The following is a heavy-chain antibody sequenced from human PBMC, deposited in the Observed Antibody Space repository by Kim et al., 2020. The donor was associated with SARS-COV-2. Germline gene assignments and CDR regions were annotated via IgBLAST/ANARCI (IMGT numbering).Heavy chain of an antibody. CDR1: GGSFSGYY. J-gene: IGHJ4*02. CDR3: ARGPQGGQQLPTYFDY. V-gene: IGHV4-34*01. Sequence: SETLSLTCAVYGGSFSGYYWSWIRQPPGKGLEWIGEINHSGSTNYNPSLKSRVTISVDTSKNQFSLKLSSVTAADTAVYYCARGPQGGQQLPTYFDYWGQGTLVTVSS. D-gene: IGHD6-13*01. CDR2: INHSGST.